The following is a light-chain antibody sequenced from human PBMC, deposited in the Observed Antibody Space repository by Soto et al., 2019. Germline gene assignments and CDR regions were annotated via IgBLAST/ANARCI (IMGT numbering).Light chain of an antibody. Sequence: DIQMTQSPSSLSASVGDRITITCRASQSIRRYLNWYQHKPGKAPKLLINAASSLERGVPSRFSGGGSGTDFTLNISSLQPDDFATYYCQQNYRATPWTFGQGTKVDIK. CDR2: AAS. V-gene: IGKV1-39*01. CDR1: QSIRRY. J-gene: IGKJ1*01. CDR3: QQNYRATPWT.